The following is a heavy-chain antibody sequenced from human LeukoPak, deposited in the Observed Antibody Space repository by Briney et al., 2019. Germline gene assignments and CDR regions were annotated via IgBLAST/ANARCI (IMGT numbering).Heavy chain of an antibody. J-gene: IGHJ4*02. CDR3: AKVGGVIAAAGNFDY. Sequence: GGSLRLSCAASGFTFSSYAMSWVRQAPGKGLEWVSAIGGSGGSIYYADSVRGRFTISRDNSKNTLYLQMNSLRAEDTAVYYCAKVGGVIAAAGNFDYWGQGTLVTVSS. CDR1: GFTFSSYA. CDR2: IGGSGGSI. D-gene: IGHD6-13*01. V-gene: IGHV3-23*01.